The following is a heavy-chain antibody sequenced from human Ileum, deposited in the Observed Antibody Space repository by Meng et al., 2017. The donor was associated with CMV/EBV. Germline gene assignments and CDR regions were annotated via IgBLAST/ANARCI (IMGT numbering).Heavy chain of an antibody. J-gene: IGHJ5*02. CDR3: ARDPGLNCGGDCYGWFDP. D-gene: IGHD2-21*01. Sequence: SETLSLTCAVYGGSFSGYYWSWIRQPPGKGLEWIGEINHSGSTNYNPSLKSRVTISVDTSKNQFSLKLSSVTAADTAVYYCARDPGLNCGGDCYGWFDPWGQGTLVTVSS. CDR1: GGSFSGYY. CDR2: INHSGST. V-gene: IGHV4-34*01.